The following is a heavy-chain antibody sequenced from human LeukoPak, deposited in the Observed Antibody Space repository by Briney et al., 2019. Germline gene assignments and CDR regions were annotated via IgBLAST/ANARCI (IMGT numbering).Heavy chain of an antibody. CDR2: ISYDGSNK. D-gene: IGHD3-3*01. CDR3: ARDSKYYDFWSGRFDP. J-gene: IGHJ5*02. V-gene: IGHV3-30*19. Sequence: GGSLRLSCAASGFTFSNYVMNWVRQAPGKGLEWVAVISYDGSNKYYADSVKGRFTISRDNSKNTLYLQMNSLRAEDTAVYYCARDSKYYDFWSGRFDPWGQGTLVTVSS. CDR1: GFTFSNYV.